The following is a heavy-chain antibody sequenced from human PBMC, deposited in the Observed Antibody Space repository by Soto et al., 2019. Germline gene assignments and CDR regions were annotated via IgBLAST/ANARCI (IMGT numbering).Heavy chain of an antibody. CDR3: ARDSLTNWGYAFDI. CDR2: IYYSGST. D-gene: IGHD3-16*01. V-gene: IGHV4-31*03. Sequence: SETLSLTCTVSGGSISSGGYYWSWIRQHPGKGLEWIGYIYYSGSTYYNPSLKSRVTISVDTSKNQFSLKLSSVTAADTAVYYCARDSLTNWGYAFDIWGQGTMVTVSS. CDR1: GGSISSGGYY. J-gene: IGHJ3*02.